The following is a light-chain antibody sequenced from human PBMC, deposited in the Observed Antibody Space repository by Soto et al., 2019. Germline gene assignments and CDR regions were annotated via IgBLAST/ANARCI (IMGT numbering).Light chain of an antibody. CDR2: DAS. V-gene: IGKV3-11*01. Sequence: EIVLTQSPATLSMSPGERATLSCRASQSVSSYLAWYQQKPGQAPRLLIYDASNRATGIPARFSDSGSGTDFTLTISSLEPEDFGVYYCQQRSPWPPLPFGQGTRLEIK. CDR1: QSVSSY. CDR3: QQRSPWPPLP. J-gene: IGKJ5*01.